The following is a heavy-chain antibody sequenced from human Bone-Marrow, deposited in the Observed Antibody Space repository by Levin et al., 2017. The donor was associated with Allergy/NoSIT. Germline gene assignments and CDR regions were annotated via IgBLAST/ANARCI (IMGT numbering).Heavy chain of an antibody. D-gene: IGHD3-22*01. CDR3: ARVFYFDSSGYFLDH. CDR2: IYWNDDK. J-gene: IGHJ4*02. Sequence: ESGPTLVKPTQTLTLTCSLSGFSLTTIGMGVGWIRQSPGKALECLAHIYWNDDKRYNPSLKNRVTVTKDNAKNQVVLTMTNMDPVDTATYYCARVFYFDSSGYFLDHWGQGALVTVSS. V-gene: IGHV2-5*01. CDR1: GFSLTTIGMG.